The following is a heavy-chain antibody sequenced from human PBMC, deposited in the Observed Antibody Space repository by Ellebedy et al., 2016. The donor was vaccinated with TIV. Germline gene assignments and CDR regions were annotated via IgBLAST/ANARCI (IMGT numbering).Heavy chain of an antibody. CDR1: GYSFTSYW. CDR2: IYPGDSDT. J-gene: IGHJ4*02. Sequence: GGSLRLXCKGSGYSFTSYWIGWVRQMPGKGLEWMGIIYPGDSDTNYSPSFQGHVTISADKSISTAYLQWSSLKASDTAMYYCARHFNAGRGYSYGVDYWGQGTLVTVSS. CDR3: ARHFNAGRGYSYGVDY. D-gene: IGHD5-18*01. V-gene: IGHV5-51*01.